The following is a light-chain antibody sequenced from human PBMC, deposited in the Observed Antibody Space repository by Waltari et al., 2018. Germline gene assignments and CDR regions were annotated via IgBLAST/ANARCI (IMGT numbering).Light chain of an antibody. CDR1: QSLLHSNGYNY. CDR2: LGS. V-gene: IGKV2-28*01. J-gene: IGKJ1*01. Sequence: DIVLTQSPLSLPVTPGEPASIPCRSSQSLLHSNGYNYLDWYLQKPGQSPQLLIYLGSNRASGVPDRFSGSGSGTDFTLKISRVEAEDVGVYYCMQALQIPQTFGQGTKVEIK. CDR3: MQALQIPQT.